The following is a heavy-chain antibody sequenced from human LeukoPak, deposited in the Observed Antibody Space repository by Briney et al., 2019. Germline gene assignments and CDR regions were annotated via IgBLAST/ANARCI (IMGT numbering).Heavy chain of an antibody. CDR2: ISSSSNYI. V-gene: IGHV3-21*01. Sequence: PGGSLRLSCAASGFTFSNYYMNWVRQAPGKGLEWVSSISSSSNYIYNADSVKGRFTISRDNAKNSLYLQMNSLRAEDTAVYYCARGGYSSGWYEAFDPWGQGTLVSVSS. CDR3: ARGGYSSGWYEAFDP. D-gene: IGHD6-19*01. J-gene: IGHJ5*02. CDR1: GFTFSNYY.